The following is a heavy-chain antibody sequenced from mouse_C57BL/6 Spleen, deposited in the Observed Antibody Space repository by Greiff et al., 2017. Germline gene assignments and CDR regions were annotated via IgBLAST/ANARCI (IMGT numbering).Heavy chain of an antibody. D-gene: IGHD4-1*01. CDR1: GYTFTSYW. V-gene: IGHV1-59*01. CDR3: ARTSAGSFDY. Sequence: QVQLQQPGAELVRPGTSVKLSCKASGYTFTSYWMHWVKQRPGHGLEWIGVIDPSDSYTNYNQKFKGKATLTVDTSSSTAYMQLSSLTSEDSAVYYCARTSAGSFDYWGQGTTLTVSS. CDR2: IDPSDSYT. J-gene: IGHJ2*01.